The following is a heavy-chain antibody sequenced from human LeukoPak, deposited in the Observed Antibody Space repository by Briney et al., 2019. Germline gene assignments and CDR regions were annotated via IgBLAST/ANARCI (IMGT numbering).Heavy chain of an antibody. CDR2: IIPIFGTA. J-gene: IGHJ1*01. Sequence: SVKVSCKASGGTFSSYAISWVRQAPGQGLEWMGRIIPIFGTANYAPKFQGRVTITTDESTSTAYMELSSLRSEDTAVYYCARDRDSSGWEFQHWGQGTLVTVSS. CDR3: ARDRDSSGWEFQH. V-gene: IGHV1-69*05. CDR1: GGTFSSYA. D-gene: IGHD3-22*01.